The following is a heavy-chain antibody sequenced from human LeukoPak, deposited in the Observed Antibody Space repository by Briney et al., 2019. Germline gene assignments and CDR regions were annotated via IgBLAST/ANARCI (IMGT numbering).Heavy chain of an antibody. V-gene: IGHV1-18*01. CDR2: ISAYNGNT. CDR1: GYTFTSYG. Sequence: ASVKVSCKASGYTFTSYGISWVRQAPGQGLEWMGWISAYNGNTNYAQKLQGRVTITRDMSLRTAYIELSSLRSEDSAVYYWALYPSMVRGALFDPWGQGTLVTVSS. D-gene: IGHD3-10*01. J-gene: IGHJ5*02. CDR3: ALYPSMVRGALFDP.